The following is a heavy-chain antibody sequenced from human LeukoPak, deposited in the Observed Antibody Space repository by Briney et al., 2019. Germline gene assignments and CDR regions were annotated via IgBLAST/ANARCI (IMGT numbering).Heavy chain of an antibody. CDR1: GYSLNSYW. J-gene: IGHJ4*02. D-gene: IGHD2-15*01. V-gene: IGHV5-51*01. Sequence: GESLKISCQGSGYSLNSYWIAWVRQMPGKGLEWMGIIYPGDSGTRYSPSFRGQITISADKSINTAYLRWSSLKASDTAMYYCARAYYCGGGSCKLEYWGQGTLVTVSS. CDR2: IYPGDSGT. CDR3: ARAYYCGGGSCKLEY.